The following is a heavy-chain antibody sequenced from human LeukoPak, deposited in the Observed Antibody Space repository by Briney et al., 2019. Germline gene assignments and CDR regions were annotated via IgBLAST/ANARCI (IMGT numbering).Heavy chain of an antibody. Sequence: GGSLRLSCVASGFSFSAYIMHWVRQAPGKGLEYVSAIRSDGSSTFYPNSVKGRFTISRDNSKSTLYLQMGSLRAEDTAVYYCTRRYGGHSGWAGYHDSWGQGTLVAVSS. CDR1: GFSFSAYI. CDR2: IRSDGSST. CDR3: TRRYGGHSGWAGYHDS. J-gene: IGHJ4*02. V-gene: IGHV3-64*01. D-gene: IGHD6-19*01.